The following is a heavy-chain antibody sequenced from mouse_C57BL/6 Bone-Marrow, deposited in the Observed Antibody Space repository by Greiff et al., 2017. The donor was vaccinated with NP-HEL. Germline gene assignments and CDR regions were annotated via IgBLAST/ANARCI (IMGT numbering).Heavy chain of an antibody. J-gene: IGHJ4*01. CDR1: GFTITDDY. Sequence: VQLKESGAELVRPGASVKLSCTASGFTITDDYMHWVKQRPEQGLEWIGWIDPENGDTEYASKFQGKATITADTSSNTAYLQLSSLTSEDTAVYYCTTGRAMDYWGQGTSVTVSS. CDR2: IDPENGDT. V-gene: IGHV14-4*01. CDR3: TTGRAMDY.